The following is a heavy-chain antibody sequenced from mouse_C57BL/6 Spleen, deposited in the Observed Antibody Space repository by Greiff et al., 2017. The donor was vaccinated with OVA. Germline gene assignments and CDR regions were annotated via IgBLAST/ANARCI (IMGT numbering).Heavy chain of an antibody. V-gene: IGHV1-69*01. J-gene: IGHJ2*01. D-gene: IGHD2-1*01. CDR2: IDPSDSYT. CDR1: GYTFTSYW. CDR3: AAGGGNYGGYFDY. Sequence: VQLQQPGAELVMPGASVKLSCKASGYTFTSYWMHWVKQRPGQGLEWIGEIDPSDSYTNYNQKFKGKSTLTVDKSSSTAYMQLSSLTSEDSAVYDCAAGGGNYGGYFDYWGQGTTLTVSS.